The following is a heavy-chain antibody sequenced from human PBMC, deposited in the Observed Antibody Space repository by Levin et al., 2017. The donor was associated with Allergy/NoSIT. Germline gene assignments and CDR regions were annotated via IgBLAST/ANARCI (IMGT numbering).Heavy chain of an antibody. D-gene: IGHD2-8*01. V-gene: IGHV3-48*01. J-gene: IGHJ4*02. Sequence: GGSLRLSCAASGFTFSTYSMNWVRQAPGKGLEWVSYMSGSSDKIYYADSVKGRFTVSRDNARNSLYLQMNSLRAEDTAVYYCTRSQGQVLEVCDYWGQGTLVTVS. CDR1: GFTFSTYS. CDR3: TRSQGQVLEVCDY. CDR2: MSGSSDKI.